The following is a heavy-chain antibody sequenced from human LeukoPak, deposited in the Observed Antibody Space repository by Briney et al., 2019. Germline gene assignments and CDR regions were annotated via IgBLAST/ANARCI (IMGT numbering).Heavy chain of an antibody. V-gene: IGHV3-21*01. CDR1: GFTVSSNY. Sequence: GGSLRLSCAASGFTVSSNYMSWVRQAPGKGLEWVSSISSSSSYIYYADSVKGRFTISRDNAKNSLYLQMNSLRAEDTAVYYCARDGVQQLVRGVVEIFDYWGQGTLVTVSS. CDR2: ISSSSSYI. CDR3: ARDGVQQLVRGVVEIFDY. J-gene: IGHJ4*02. D-gene: IGHD6-13*01.